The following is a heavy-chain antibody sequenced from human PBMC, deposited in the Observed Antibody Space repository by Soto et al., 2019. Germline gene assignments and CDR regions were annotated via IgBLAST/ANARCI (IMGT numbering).Heavy chain of an antibody. J-gene: IGHJ6*02. CDR2: INHSGST. V-gene: IGHV4-34*01. D-gene: IGHD4-17*01. Sequence: QVQLQQWGAGLLKPSETLSLTCAVYGGSFSGYYWSWIRQPPGKGLEWIGEINHSGSTNYNPSLKSRVTISVDTYNNSCSLKLSSVTAAYTSVYYRASSATTYYYYYYGMEVWVQGATVTDSS. CDR3: ASSATTYYYYYYGMEV. CDR1: GGSFSGYY.